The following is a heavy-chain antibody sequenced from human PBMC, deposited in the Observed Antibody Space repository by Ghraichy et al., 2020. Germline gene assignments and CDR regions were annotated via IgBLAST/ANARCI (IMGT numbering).Heavy chain of an antibody. D-gene: IGHD2-2*01. CDR1: GFTVSSNY. CDR3: ASGPAASLDY. V-gene: IGHV3-53*01. Sequence: GGSLRLSCAASGFTVSSNYMTWVRQAPGKGLEWVSVIYSGGSTYYADSVKGRFTISRDNSKKTLYLQMNSLRVEDTAMYYCASGPAASLDYWGQGTLVTVSS. J-gene: IGHJ4*02. CDR2: IYSGGST.